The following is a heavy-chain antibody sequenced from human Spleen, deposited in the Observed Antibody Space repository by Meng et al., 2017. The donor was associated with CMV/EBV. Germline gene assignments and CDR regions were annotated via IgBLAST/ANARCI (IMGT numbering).Heavy chain of an antibody. J-gene: IGHJ3*02. CDR1: GFTFSSYG. CDR3: AKDRSSGYSNTPAFDI. CDR2: IRYDGSNK. Sequence: GGSLRLSCAASGFTFSSYGMHWVRQAPGKGLEWVAFIRYDGSNKYYADSVKGRFTISRDNAKNSLYLQMSSLGAEDTAFYYCAKDRSSGYSNTPAFDIWGQGTVVTVSS. V-gene: IGHV3-30*02. D-gene: IGHD3-22*01.